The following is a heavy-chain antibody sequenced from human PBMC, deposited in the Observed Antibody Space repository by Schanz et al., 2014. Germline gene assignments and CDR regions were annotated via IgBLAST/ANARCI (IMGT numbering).Heavy chain of an antibody. J-gene: IGHJ4*02. D-gene: IGHD5-12*01. V-gene: IGHV1-46*01. Sequence: QVQLVQSGAEVKEPGASVKLSCKSSGYTFTDYYMQWVRQAPGQGLEWLGTIFLNDGGTHSAEKFQGRIIMTRDTSTSTVYLDLSSLRSEDTAVYYCARAAYGGYTSTPLRYWGQGTLVTVSS. CDR3: ARAAYGGYTSTPLRY. CDR1: GYTFTDYY. CDR2: IFLNDGGT.